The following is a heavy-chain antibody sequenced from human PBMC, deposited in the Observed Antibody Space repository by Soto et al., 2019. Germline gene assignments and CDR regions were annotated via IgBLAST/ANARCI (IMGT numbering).Heavy chain of an antibody. Sequence: SETLSLTCTVSGGSISSGGYYWSWIRQHPGKGLEWIGYIYYSGSTYYNPSLKSRVTISVDTSKNQFSLKLSSVTAADTAVYYCARGQLATFDYWGQGTLVTVSS. CDR3: ARGQLATFDY. D-gene: IGHD1-1*01. CDR2: IYYSGST. CDR1: GGSISSGGYY. J-gene: IGHJ4*02. V-gene: IGHV4-31*03.